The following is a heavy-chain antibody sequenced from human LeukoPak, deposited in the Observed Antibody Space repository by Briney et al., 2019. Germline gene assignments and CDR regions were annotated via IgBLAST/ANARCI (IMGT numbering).Heavy chain of an antibody. V-gene: IGHV3-11*01. CDR3: AKGSNWGSGYYFDF. D-gene: IGHD7-27*01. Sequence: GGSLRLSCAASGFTFSDYYMSWIRQAPGKGLEWVSYISSSGSTIYYADSVKGRFTISRDNSENTLYLQMSSLRADETALYYCAKGSNWGSGYYFDFWGQGALVTVSS. CDR2: ISSSGSTI. CDR1: GFTFSDYY. J-gene: IGHJ4*02.